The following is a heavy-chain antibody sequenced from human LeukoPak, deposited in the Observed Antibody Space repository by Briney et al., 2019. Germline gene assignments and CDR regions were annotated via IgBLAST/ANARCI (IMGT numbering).Heavy chain of an antibody. CDR2: INPNSGGT. J-gene: IGHJ4*02. D-gene: IGHD5-18*01. V-gene: IGHV1-2*06. Sequence: GASVKVSCKASGYTFTVYYMHWVRQAPGQGLEWMGRINPNSGGTNYAQKFQGRVTMTRDTSISTAYMELSRLRSDDTAVYYCARGIARHSYGLSNWGQGTLVTVSS. CDR1: GYTFTVYY. CDR3: ARGIARHSYGLSN.